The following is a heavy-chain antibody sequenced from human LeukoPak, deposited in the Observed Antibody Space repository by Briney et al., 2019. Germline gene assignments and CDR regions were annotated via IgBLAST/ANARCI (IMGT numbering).Heavy chain of an antibody. V-gene: IGHV4-59*12. CDR1: GGSISTYY. J-gene: IGHJ5*02. Sequence: SETLSLTCTVSGGSISTYYWNWIRQPPGKGLEWIGYIYHSGSTNYNPSLQSRVTISVDTSKNQFSLKLSSVTAADTAVYYCARGRTRLGYCSSTSCSKDWFDPWGQGTLVTVSS. CDR2: IYHSGST. CDR3: ARGRTRLGYCSSTSCSKDWFDP. D-gene: IGHD2-2*01.